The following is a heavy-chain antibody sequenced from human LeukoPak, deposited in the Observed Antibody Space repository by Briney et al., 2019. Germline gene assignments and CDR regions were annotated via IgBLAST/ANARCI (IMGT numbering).Heavy chain of an antibody. CDR1: GFPFSDYG. CDR3: AKVAGYSYVGVYYFDY. V-gene: IGHV3-30*18. CDR2: ISHDGNNK. Sequence: PGGSLRLSCAASGFPFSDYGMYGVRQAPGKGLEWLAVISHDGNNKYYAESVKGRFTISRDNSQNTLYLQMNSLRAEDTAVYYCAKVAGYSYVGVYYFDYWGQGTLVTVSS. J-gene: IGHJ4*02. D-gene: IGHD5-18*01.